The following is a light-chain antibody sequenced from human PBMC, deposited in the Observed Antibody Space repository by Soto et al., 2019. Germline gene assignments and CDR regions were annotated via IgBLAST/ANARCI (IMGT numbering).Light chain of an antibody. J-gene: IGLJ1*01. CDR2: GVT. V-gene: IGLV2-14*03. Sequence: QSALTQPASVSGSPGQSITIPCTGANSDVGGFNYVSWYQQHPGKAPKLMIYGVTNRPSGVSYRFSGSKSGNTASLTISGLQAEDEADYYCNSYTSSSTYVFGTGTKVTVL. CDR3: NSYTSSSTYV. CDR1: NSDVGGFNY.